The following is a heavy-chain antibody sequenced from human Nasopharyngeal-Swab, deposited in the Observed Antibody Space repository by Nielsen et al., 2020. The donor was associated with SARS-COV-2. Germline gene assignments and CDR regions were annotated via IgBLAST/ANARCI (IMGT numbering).Heavy chain of an antibody. CDR3: ARDTGKYGDPDY. D-gene: IGHD4-17*01. CDR1: GFTFSSYW. CDR2: IKQDGSEK. Sequence: GESLKISCAASGFTFSSYWMSWVRQAPGKGLEWVANIKQDGSEKYYVDSVKGRFTISRDNAKNSLYPQMNSLRAEDTAVYYCARDTGKYGDPDYWGQGTLVTVSS. V-gene: IGHV3-7*01. J-gene: IGHJ4*02.